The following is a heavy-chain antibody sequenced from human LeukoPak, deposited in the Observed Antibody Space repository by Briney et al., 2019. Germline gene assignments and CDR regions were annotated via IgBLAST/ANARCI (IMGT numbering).Heavy chain of an antibody. CDR1: GGSITSYY. CDR2: IYFSGST. CDR3: ARDSGTTGEVKFDP. J-gene: IGHJ5*02. V-gene: IGHV4-4*07. D-gene: IGHD3-10*01. Sequence: SQTLSLTCTVSGGSITSYYWSWIRQPAGKGLEWIGRIYFSGSTDYNPSLKSRVTMSVDSSKTQFSLKLSSVTAADTAIYYCARDSGTTGEVKFDPWGQGTLVAVSS.